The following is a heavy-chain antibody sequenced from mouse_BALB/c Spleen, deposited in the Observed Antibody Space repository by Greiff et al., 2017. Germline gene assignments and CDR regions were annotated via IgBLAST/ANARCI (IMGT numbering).Heavy chain of an antibody. J-gene: IGHJ1*01. D-gene: IGHD2-3*01. CDR1: GFAFSSYD. V-gene: IGHV5-12-1*01. Sequence: EVQLQQSGGGLVKPGGSLKLSCAASGFAFSSYDMSWVRQTPEKRLEWVAYISSGGGSTYYPDTVKGRFTISRDNAKNTLYLQMSSLKSEDTAMYYCARPPYDGYYWYFDVWGAGTTVTVSS. CDR3: ARPPYDGYYWYFDV. CDR2: ISSGGGST.